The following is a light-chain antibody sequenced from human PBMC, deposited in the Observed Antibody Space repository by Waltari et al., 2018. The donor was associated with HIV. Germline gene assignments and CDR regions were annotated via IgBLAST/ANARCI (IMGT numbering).Light chain of an antibody. CDR3: QQSYSSPLT. CDR2: EAS. Sequence: DIQMTQSPSSLSASVGDRVTITCRASGNIKTYLSWYQQRPGRAPSLLIFEASSLEPGVPSRFRGSGSGTEFSPTISNLQPDDFATYFCQQSYSSPLTFGGGTRVQI. CDR1: GNIKTY. J-gene: IGKJ4*01. V-gene: IGKV1-39*01.